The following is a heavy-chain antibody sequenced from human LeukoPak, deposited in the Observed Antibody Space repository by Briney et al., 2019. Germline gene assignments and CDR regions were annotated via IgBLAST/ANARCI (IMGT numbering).Heavy chain of an antibody. Sequence: SETLSLTCTVSGGSISSYYWSWIRQPPGKGLEWIGEINHSGSTNYNPSLKSRVTISVDTSKNQFSLKLSSVTAADTAVYYCARGAYYYDSSGYFMDVWGQGTTVTVSS. CDR1: GGSISSYY. J-gene: IGHJ6*02. CDR2: INHSGST. V-gene: IGHV4-34*01. D-gene: IGHD3-22*01. CDR3: ARGAYYYDSSGYFMDV.